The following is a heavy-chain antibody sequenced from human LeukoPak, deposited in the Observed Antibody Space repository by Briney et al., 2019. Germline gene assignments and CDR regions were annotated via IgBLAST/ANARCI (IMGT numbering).Heavy chain of an antibody. CDR1: GFAFTEYY. CDR3: ARNDGEV. V-gene: IGHV1-2*02. J-gene: IGHJ4*02. Sequence: ASVKVSCKASGFAFTEYYMHWVRQAPGQGLEWMGWINPNSGGAHYAPKFQGRVTMTTDTSITTAYMELSRLKFDDTAVYYCARNDGEVWGQGTLVTVSS. D-gene: IGHD1-1*01. CDR2: INPNSGGA.